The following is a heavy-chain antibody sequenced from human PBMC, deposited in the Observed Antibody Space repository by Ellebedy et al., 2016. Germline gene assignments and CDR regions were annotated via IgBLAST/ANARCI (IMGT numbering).Heavy chain of an antibody. CDR3: SRWESSGHFDY. J-gene: IGHJ4*02. V-gene: IGHV3-21*01. D-gene: IGHD6-19*01. CDR1: GFTFSGYP. Sequence: GESLKISXGASGFTFSGYPMNWVRQAPGKGLEWISSISKTSTNTYYADSVKGRFTISRDNAKSSLYLQMNSLRAEDTAVYYCSRWESSGHFDYWGQGTLVTVSS. CDR2: ISKTSTNT.